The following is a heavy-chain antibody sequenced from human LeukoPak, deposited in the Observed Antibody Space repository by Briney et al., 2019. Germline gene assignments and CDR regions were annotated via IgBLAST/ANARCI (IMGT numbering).Heavy chain of an antibody. Sequence: SETLSLTCTVSGVSISSYYWSWIRQPPGKGLELIGYIYYCGSTNYNPSLKSRVTISVDTSKNQLSLQLSSVTAADTAVYYCARFSVAAAGTGWFDPWGEGALVTVSA. CDR3: ARFSVAAAGTGWFDP. CDR1: GVSISSYY. CDR2: IYYCGST. V-gene: IGHV4-59*01. J-gene: IGHJ5*02. D-gene: IGHD6-13*01.